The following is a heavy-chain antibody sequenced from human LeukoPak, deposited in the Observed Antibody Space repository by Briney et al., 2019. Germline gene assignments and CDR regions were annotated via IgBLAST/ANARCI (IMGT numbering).Heavy chain of an antibody. CDR2: ISGSGGST. CDR3: AKAPYDILTGYYFDY. Sequence: GGSLRLSCAASGFTFSSYAMSWVRQAPGKGLEWVSAISGSGGSTYYADSVKGRFTISRDNSKNTLYLQMNSLGAEDTAVYYCAKAPYDILTGYYFDYWGQGTLVTVSS. V-gene: IGHV3-23*01. CDR1: GFTFSSYA. J-gene: IGHJ4*02. D-gene: IGHD3-9*01.